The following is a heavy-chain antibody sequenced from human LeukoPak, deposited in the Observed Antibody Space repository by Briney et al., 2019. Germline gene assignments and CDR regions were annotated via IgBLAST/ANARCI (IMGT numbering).Heavy chain of an antibody. J-gene: IGHJ4*02. V-gene: IGHV4-59*08. CDR1: GGSISSYY. CDR2: IYYSGST. CDR3: ARLAGGVGVFDY. Sequence: SETPSLTCTVSGGSISSYYWSWLRQPPGKGLEWIGYIYYSGSTNYNPSLKSRVTISVDTSKNQFSLKLSSVTAADTAVYYCARLAGGVGVFDYWGQGTLVTVSS. D-gene: IGHD3-16*01.